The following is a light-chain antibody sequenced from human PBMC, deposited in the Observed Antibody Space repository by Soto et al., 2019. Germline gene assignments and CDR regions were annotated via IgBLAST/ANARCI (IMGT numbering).Light chain of an antibody. J-gene: IGLJ1*01. CDR3: SSYAGSLYV. CDR1: SSYVGGYNY. Sequence: QSALTQPPSASGSPGQSVTISCTGTSSYVGGYNYVSWYQQHPGKAPKLMIYEVSKRPSAVPDRFSGSKSGNTASLTVSGLQAEDEADYYCSSYAGSLYVFGTGTKLTVL. V-gene: IGLV2-8*01. CDR2: EVS.